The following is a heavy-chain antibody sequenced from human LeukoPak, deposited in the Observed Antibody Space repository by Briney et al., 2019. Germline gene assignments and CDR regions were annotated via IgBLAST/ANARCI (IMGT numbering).Heavy chain of an antibody. Sequence: PGGSLRLSCAASGFTFDDYAMHWVRQAPGKGLEWVSGISWDSGSIGYADSVKGRFTISRDNVKNSLYLQMNSLRAEDTAVYYCEAVWSGYNMPYYYYGMDVWGQGTTVTVSS. J-gene: IGHJ6*02. V-gene: IGHV3-9*01. CDR3: EAVWSGYNMPYYYYGMDV. D-gene: IGHD3-3*01. CDR2: ISWDSGSI. CDR1: GFTFDDYA.